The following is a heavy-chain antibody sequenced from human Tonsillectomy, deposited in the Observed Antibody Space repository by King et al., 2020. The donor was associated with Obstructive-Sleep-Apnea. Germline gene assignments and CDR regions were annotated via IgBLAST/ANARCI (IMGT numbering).Heavy chain of an antibody. J-gene: IGHJ4*02. D-gene: IGHD3-9*01. V-gene: IGHV2-5*02. CDR1: GFSLSTSGVG. CDR3: AHLWAPNSDILTGYSRPYYFDY. Sequence: ITLKESGPTLVKPTQTLTLTCTFSGFSLSTSGVGVGWIRQPPGKALEWLALIYWDDDKRYSPSLKSRLTLTKDTSQNQVVLTMTNMDPVDTATYYCAHLWAPNSDILTGYSRPYYFDYWGQGTLVTVSS. CDR2: IYWDDDK.